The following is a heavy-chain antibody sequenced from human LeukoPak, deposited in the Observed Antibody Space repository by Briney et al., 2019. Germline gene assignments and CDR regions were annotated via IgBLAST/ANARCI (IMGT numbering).Heavy chain of an antibody. CDR3: ARTSSRRGLLNWFDP. D-gene: IGHD3-16*01. CDR1: GYIFSNFFSSYG. V-gene: IGHV1-18*01. Sequence: ASVTVSCKASGYIFSNFFSSYGITWVRQAPGQGLEWMGWISAYNGNTNYAQKLQGRVTMTTDTSTSTAYMELRSLRSDDTAVYYCARTSSRRGLLNWFDPWGQGTLVTVSS. J-gene: IGHJ5*02. CDR2: ISAYNGNT.